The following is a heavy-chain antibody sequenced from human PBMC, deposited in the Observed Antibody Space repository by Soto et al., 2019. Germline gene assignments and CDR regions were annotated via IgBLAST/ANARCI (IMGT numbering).Heavy chain of an antibody. CDR1: GGSISSSSYY. CDR2: IYYSGST. CDR3: ARFGYCSSTSCYANYYYYYMDV. J-gene: IGHJ6*03. D-gene: IGHD2-2*03. V-gene: IGHV4-39*01. Sequence: PSETLSLTCTVSGGSISSSSYYWGWIRQPPGKGLEWIGSIYYSGSTYYNPSLKSRVTISVDTSKNQFSLKLSSVTAADTAVYYCARFGYCSSTSCYANYYYYYMDVWGTGTTVNVSS.